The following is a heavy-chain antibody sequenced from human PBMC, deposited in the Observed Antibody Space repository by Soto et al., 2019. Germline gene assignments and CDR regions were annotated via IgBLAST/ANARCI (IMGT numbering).Heavy chain of an antibody. CDR3: ARAGGIPYYYYGMDV. D-gene: IGHD6-13*01. CDR1: AGTFNNYA. J-gene: IGHJ6*02. Sequence: QEQLVQSGPEVKKPGSSVTVSCKASAGTFNNYAICWVRQAPGQGLEWMGGTIPLFSTSSYAQKFQGRVTITADKSTSTVYIEMRNLKSEDTALYYCARAGGIPYYYYGMDVWGQGSTVTVS. V-gene: IGHV1-69*06. CDR2: TIPLFSTS.